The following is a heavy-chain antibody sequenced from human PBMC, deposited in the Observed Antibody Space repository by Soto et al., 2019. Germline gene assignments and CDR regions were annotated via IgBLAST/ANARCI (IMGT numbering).Heavy chain of an antibody. V-gene: IGHV2-5*02. J-gene: IGHJ4*02. Sequence: QITLNESGPTVVRPTETLTLTCRFSGFSLTTSGVGVGWIRQSPGKAPEWLALVYWDDDKRYSASLKSRLTITKATSKTQVVLTVSDLDPTDTATYYCAHRVLRTVFGLVTTTAIFFDFWGPGTPVAVSS. CDR3: AHRVLRTVFGLVTTTAIFFDF. CDR1: GFSLTTSGVG. D-gene: IGHD3-3*01. CDR2: VYWDDDK.